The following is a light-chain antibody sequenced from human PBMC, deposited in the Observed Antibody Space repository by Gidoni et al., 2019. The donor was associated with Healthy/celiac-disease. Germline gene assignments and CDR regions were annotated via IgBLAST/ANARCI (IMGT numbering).Light chain of an antibody. CDR2: WAS. V-gene: IGKV4-1*01. CDR1: QSVLYSSNNKNY. J-gene: IGKJ2*01. CDR3: QQYYSTPQNT. Sequence: IVMTKSPASLALSLGERATINCKSSQSVLYSSNNKNYLACYQQKPGQPPKLLIYWASTRESGVPDRFSGSGSGTDFTLTISSLQAEDVAVYYCQQYYSTPQNTFGQGTKLEIK.